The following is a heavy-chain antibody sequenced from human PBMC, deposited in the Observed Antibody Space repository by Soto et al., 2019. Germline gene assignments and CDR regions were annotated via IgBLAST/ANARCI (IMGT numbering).Heavy chain of an antibody. CDR2: INPSGGST. Sequence: ASVNVSCKASGYTFTSYYMHWVRQAPGQGLEWMGIINPSGGSTSYAQKFQGRVTMTRDTSTSTVYMELSSLRSEDTAVYYCARAHYHNAFDIWGQGTMVTVSS. V-gene: IGHV1-46*01. CDR3: ARAHYHNAFDI. CDR1: GYTFTSYY. D-gene: IGHD3-10*01. J-gene: IGHJ3*02.